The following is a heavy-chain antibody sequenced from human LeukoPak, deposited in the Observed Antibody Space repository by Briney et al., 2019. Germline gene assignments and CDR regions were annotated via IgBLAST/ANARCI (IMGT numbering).Heavy chain of an antibody. CDR3: ARDSRVKIFGVVIMTGYFDY. J-gene: IGHJ4*02. CDR2: INPNSGGT. D-gene: IGHD3-3*01. CDR1: GYTFTGYY. V-gene: IGHV1-2*06. Sequence: ASVKVSCKASGYTFTGYYMHWVRQAPGQGLEWMGRINPNSGGTDYAQKFQGRVTMTRDTSISTAYMELSRLRSDDTAVYYCARDSRVKIFGVVIMTGYFDYWGQGTLVTVSS.